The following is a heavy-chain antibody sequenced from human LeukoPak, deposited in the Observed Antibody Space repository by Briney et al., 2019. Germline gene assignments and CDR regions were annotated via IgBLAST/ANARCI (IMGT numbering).Heavy chain of an antibody. CDR3: ARDTYYYDSSGYSYYFDY. V-gene: IGHV1-46*01. CDR1: GYTFTSYY. J-gene: IGHJ4*02. D-gene: IGHD3-22*01. Sequence: ASVKVSCKASGYTFTSYYMHWVRQAPGQGLEWMGIINPSGGSTSYPQKFQGRITMTRDTSTSTVYMELSSLRSEDTAVYYCARDTYYYDSSGYSYYFDYWGQGTLVTVSS. CDR2: INPSGGST.